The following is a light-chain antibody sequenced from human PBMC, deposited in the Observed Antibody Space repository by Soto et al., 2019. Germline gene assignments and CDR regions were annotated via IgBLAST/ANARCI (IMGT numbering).Light chain of an antibody. Sequence: EIVLTQFPATLSLSPGERATLSCRASQSLHSNFLVWYQQKPGQAPRLLISSASRRATGIPDRFSGSGSGTDFTLTISRLDPEDFAVYSCHQSGSSPLTFGPVTKV. CDR2: SAS. CDR1: QSLHSNF. V-gene: IGKV3-20*01. J-gene: IGKJ3*01. CDR3: HQSGSSPLT.